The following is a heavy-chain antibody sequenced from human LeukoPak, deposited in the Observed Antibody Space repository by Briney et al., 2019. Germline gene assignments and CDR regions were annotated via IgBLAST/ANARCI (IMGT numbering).Heavy chain of an antibody. V-gene: IGHV4-4*02. CDR1: GGSISSSNW. CDR3: AGYCSGGSCYSDDYYYYYGMDV. Sequence: SETLSLTCAVSGGSISSSNWWSWVRQPPGMGLEWIGEIYHSGSTNYNPSLKSRVTISVDKSKNQFSLKLSSVTAADTAVYYCAGYCSGGSCYSDDYYYYYGMDVWGQGTTVTVSS. CDR2: IYHSGST. D-gene: IGHD2-15*01. J-gene: IGHJ6*02.